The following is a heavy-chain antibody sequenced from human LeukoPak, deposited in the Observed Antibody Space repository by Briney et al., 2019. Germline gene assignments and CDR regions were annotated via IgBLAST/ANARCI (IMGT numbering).Heavy chain of an antibody. D-gene: IGHD3/OR15-3a*01. J-gene: IGHJ6*03. CDR1: GYTFTSYD. V-gene: IGHV1-8*01. Sequence: EASVKVSCKASGYTFTSYDINWVRQATGHGLVWMGWMNPNSGNTGYAQKFQGRVTMTKNTSITTAYMDLSSLRSEDTAVYYCARALSWTTESYYYMDVWGKGTTVTVSS. CDR2: MNPNSGNT. CDR3: ARALSWTTESYYYMDV.